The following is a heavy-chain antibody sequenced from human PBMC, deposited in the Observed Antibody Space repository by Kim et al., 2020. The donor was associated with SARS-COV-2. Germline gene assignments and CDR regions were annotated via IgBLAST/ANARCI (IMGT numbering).Heavy chain of an antibody. CDR2: ISAYNGNT. CDR3: ARTPYNWNYFPQGWFDP. V-gene: IGHV1-18*01. J-gene: IGHJ5*02. Sequence: ASVKVSCKASGYTFTSYGISWVRQAPGQGLEWMGWISAYNGNTNYAQKLQGRVTMTTDTSTSTAYMELRSLRSDDTAVYYCARTPYNWNYFPQGWFDPWGQGTLVTVSA. CDR1: GYTFTSYG. D-gene: IGHD1-7*01.